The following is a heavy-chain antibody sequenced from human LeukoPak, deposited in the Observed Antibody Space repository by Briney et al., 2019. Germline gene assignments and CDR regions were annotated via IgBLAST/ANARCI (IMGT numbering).Heavy chain of an antibody. J-gene: IGHJ4*02. CDR3: ARGTPYVLSDY. V-gene: IGHV4-30-4*01. D-gene: IGHD3-10*02. CDR2: IYYSGST. Sequence: SETLSLTCTVSGGSISSGDYYWSWIRQPPGKGLEWIGYIYYSGSTYYNPSLKSRVTISVDTSKNQFSLKLSSVTAADTAVYYCARGTPYVLSDYWGQGTLVTVSS. CDR1: GGSISSGDYY.